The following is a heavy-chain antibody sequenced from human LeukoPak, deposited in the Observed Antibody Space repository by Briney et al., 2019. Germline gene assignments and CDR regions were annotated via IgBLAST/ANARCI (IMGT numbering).Heavy chain of an antibody. CDR1: GYSFTTYW. D-gene: IGHD3-16*01. CDR3: ARWGTSPSWFDP. V-gene: IGHV5-51*01. Sequence: GESLKISCKGSGYSFTTYWIGWVRQIPGNGLEGMGIIYPSDSDTRYSPSFQGQVTISADKSISTAYLQWSSLKASDTAMYYCARWGTSPSWFDPWGQGTLVTVSS. J-gene: IGHJ5*02. CDR2: IYPSDSDT.